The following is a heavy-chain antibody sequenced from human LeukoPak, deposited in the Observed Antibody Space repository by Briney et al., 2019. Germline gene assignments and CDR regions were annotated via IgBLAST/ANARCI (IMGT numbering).Heavy chain of an antibody. D-gene: IGHD3-3*01. V-gene: IGHV1-69*06. Sequence: ASVKVSCKASGGTFSSYAISWVRQAPGQGLEWMGGIIPIFGTANYAQKFQGRVTITADKSTSTAYMELSSLRSEDTAVYYCVGRFNWFDPWGQGTLVTVSS. CDR2: IIPIFGTA. CDR3: VGRFNWFDP. CDR1: GGTFSSYA. J-gene: IGHJ5*02.